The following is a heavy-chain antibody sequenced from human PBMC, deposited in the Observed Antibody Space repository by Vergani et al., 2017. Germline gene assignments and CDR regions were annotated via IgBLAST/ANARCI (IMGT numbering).Heavy chain of an antibody. CDR1: GCSFSDFY. J-gene: IGHJ6*02. Sequence: QVQLVESGGGIVKPEGSLRLSCAASGCSFSDFYMGWIRQAPGKGLEWISYISGTSRTTFYADSVKGRFSISRDNAKNLVHLQMTRLRSEDTAVYYCAREDDSGYEHGLDVWGQGTTVIVSS. D-gene: IGHD5-12*01. V-gene: IGHV3-11*04. CDR2: ISGTSRTT. CDR3: AREDDSGYEHGLDV.